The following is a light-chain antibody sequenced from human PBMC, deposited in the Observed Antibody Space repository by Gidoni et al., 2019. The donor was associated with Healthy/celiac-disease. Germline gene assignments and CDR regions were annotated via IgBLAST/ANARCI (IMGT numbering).Light chain of an antibody. J-gene: IGKJ5*01. Sequence: ELVLTQSPVTLSLSPGERATLSCRASKSVSSYLAWYQQKPGQAPRLLIYDASNRATGIPARFSGSGSGTDFTLTISSLEPEDFAVYYCQRRSNSITFGQGTRLEIK. CDR3: QRRSNSIT. CDR2: DAS. V-gene: IGKV3-11*01. CDR1: KSVSSY.